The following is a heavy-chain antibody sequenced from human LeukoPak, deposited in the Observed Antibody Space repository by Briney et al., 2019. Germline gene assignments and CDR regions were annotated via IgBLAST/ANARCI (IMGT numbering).Heavy chain of an antibody. CDR1: GFTVSSNY. J-gene: IGHJ2*01. Sequence: GGSLRLSCAASGFTVSSNYMSWVRQAPGKGLEWVSVIYSGGSTYYADSVKGRFTISRDNSKNTLYLQMNSLRAEDTALYYCARVSGRWFGEYWYFDLWGRGTLVTVSS. CDR3: ARVSGRWFGEYWYFDL. CDR2: IYSGGST. D-gene: IGHD3-10*01. V-gene: IGHV3-53*01.